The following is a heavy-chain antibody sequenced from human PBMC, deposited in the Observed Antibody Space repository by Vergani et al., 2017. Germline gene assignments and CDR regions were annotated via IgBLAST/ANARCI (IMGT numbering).Heavy chain of an antibody. D-gene: IGHD3-10*01. CDR3: ARDRYYLGSGSYPYFYYCGLDV. CDR2: SRNKARSYTT. CDR1: GFTLSDHV. J-gene: IGHJ6*02. Sequence: EVQLVESGGGLVQPGGSLRLSCAASGFTLSDHVMDWVRQGPGKGLEWVGRSRNKARSYTTEYSASVKGRFTISRDDSRNSLYLQMNSLKTEDTAVYYCARDRYYLGSGSYPYFYYCGLDVWGQGTAVTVSS. V-gene: IGHV3-72*01.